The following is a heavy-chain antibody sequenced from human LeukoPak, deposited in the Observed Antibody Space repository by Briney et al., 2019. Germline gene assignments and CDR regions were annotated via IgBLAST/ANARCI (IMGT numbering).Heavy chain of an antibody. V-gene: IGHV4-4*02. D-gene: IGHD3-22*01. J-gene: IGHJ5*02. CDR3: ARSLRYYYDSSGLNWFDP. Sequence: SETLSLTCAVSGGSISSSNWWSWVRQPPGKGLEWIGEIYHSGSTNYNPSLKSRVTISVDKSKNQFSLKLSSVTAADTAVYYCARSLRYYYDSSGLNWFDPWGQGTLVTVSS. CDR2: IYHSGST. CDR1: GGSISSSNW.